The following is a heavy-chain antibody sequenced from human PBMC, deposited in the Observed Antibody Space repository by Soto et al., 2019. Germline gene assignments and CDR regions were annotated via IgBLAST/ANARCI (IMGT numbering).Heavy chain of an antibody. CDR2: ISNDGSNK. CDR1: GFSFSTYG. J-gene: IGHJ4*02. Sequence: QVHLVESGGGVVQPGRSLRLSCAASGFSFSTYGMHWVRQAPGKGLEWVAFISNDGSNKYYADSVKGRFTISRDNSKNTLYLQMNSLRAEYTAVYYCAKGFRNNWAFDYWGQGTLVTVSS. V-gene: IGHV3-30*18. D-gene: IGHD1-1*01. CDR3: AKGFRNNWAFDY.